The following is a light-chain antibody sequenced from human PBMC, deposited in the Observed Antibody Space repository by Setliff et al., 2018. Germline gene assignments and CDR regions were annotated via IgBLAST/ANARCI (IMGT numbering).Light chain of an antibody. Sequence: QSALTQPASVSGSPGQSITISCTGTSSDVGDYKYVSWYQQLPGKAPKLIIFEVSNRPSGIPNRFSGSKSDNTASLSISGLQAEDEADYYCSSYTSLSTRVFGTGTKVTVL. J-gene: IGLJ1*01. V-gene: IGLV2-14*01. CDR2: EVS. CDR1: SSDVGDYKY. CDR3: SSYTSLSTRV.